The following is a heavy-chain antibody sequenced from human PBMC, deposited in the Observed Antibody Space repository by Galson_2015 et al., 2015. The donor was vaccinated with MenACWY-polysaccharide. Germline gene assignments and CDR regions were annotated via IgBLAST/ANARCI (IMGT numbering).Heavy chain of an antibody. D-gene: IGHD5-12*01. CDR1: GYTFTSYD. J-gene: IGHJ4*02. V-gene: IGHV1-8*01. CDR2: MNPNSGNT. CDR3: ARAVATRAHYFDY. Sequence: SVKVSCKASGYTFTSYDINWVRQATGQGLEWMGWMNPNSGNTGYAQKFQGRVTMTRNTSINTAYIELSSLRSEDTAVYYCARAVATRAHYFDYWGQGTLVTVSS.